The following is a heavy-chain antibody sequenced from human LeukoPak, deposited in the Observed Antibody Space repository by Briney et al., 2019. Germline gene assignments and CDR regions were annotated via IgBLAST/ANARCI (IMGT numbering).Heavy chain of an antibody. CDR1: GDSISSSGYY. CDR2: IYYSGTT. J-gene: IGHJ3*02. V-gene: IGHV4-39*01. D-gene: IGHD5-12*01. Sequence: PSETLSLTCTVSGDSISSSGYYWGWIRQPPGKGLERIVTIYYSGTTYYNPSFKSRATISVDTSKNQFSLKLSSVTAADTAVYYCASKAITLENAFDIWGPGTMVTVSS. CDR3: ASKAITLENAFDI.